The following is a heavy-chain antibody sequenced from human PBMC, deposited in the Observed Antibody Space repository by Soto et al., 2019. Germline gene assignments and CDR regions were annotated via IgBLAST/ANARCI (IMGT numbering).Heavy chain of an antibody. CDR2: ISGSGAST. D-gene: IGHD6-13*01. Sequence: GGSLRLSCAASGFTFSRYAMSWVRQAPGKGLEWVSAISGSGASTYYAGSLKGRFTISRDNSKNTLYLQMNSLRAEDTAVYYCAKDRSGSSWYNWFDPWGQGTLVTVSS. CDR3: AKDRSGSSWYNWFDP. CDR1: GFTFSRYA. J-gene: IGHJ5*02. V-gene: IGHV3-23*01.